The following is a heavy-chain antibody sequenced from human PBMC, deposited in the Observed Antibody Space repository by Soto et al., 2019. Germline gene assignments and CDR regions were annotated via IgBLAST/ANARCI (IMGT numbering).Heavy chain of an antibody. J-gene: IGHJ6*02. CDR1: GGTFSSYA. CDR2: IIPIFGTA. V-gene: IGHV1-69*13. Sequence: SVKVSCKASGGTFSSYAISWVRQAPGQGLEWMGGIIPIFGTANYAQKFQGRVTITADESTSTAYMELSSLRSEDTAVYYCAALRYFDWSTSHWYYYGMDVWGQGTTVTVSS. CDR3: AALRYFDWSTSHWYYYGMDV. D-gene: IGHD3-9*01.